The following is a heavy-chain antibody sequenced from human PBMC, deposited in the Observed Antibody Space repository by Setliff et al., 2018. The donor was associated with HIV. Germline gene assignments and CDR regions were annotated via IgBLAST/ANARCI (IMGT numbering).Heavy chain of an antibody. CDR2: INPSGGST. D-gene: IGHD3-22*01. J-gene: IGHJ3*02. CDR1: GYTFTSFY. V-gene: IGHV1-46*01. CDR3: ARAPYSDRSGYPGANDAFDI. Sequence: SVKVSCKASGYTFTSFYFHWVRQAPGQGLEWMGIINPSGGSTYYAQKFQGRVTMPWDTSTSTVYMALSSLRSEDTAVYYCARAPYSDRSGYPGANDAFDIWGKGTMVTVSS.